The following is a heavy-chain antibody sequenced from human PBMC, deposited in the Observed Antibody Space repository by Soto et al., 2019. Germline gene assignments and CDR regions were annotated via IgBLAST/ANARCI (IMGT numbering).Heavy chain of an antibody. CDR3: ARVVDSAYDS. V-gene: IGHV3-23*01. D-gene: IGHD5-12*01. J-gene: IGHJ5*01. Sequence: PGGSLRLSCAASGFTFSSYDTSWVRQAPGKGLEWVSAISGGGGSIWYADSVSGRFSISRDNSKNTLFLQMNSLRAEDTAIYFCARVVDSAYDSWGEGTLVTVSS. CDR1: GFTFSSYD. CDR2: ISGGGGSI.